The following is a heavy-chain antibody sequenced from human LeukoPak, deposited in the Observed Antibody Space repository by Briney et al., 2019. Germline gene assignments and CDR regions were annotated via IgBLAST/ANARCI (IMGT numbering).Heavy chain of an antibody. CDR1: GYSFTSYW. CDR3: ARGEYQLLPEGY. J-gene: IGHJ4*02. Sequence: KDGESLKISCKGSGYSFTSYWISWVRQMPGKGLEWMGRIDPSDSYTNYSPSFQGHVTIPADKSISTAYPQWSSLKASDTAMYYCARGEYQLLPEGYWGQGTLVTVSS. V-gene: IGHV5-10-1*01. D-gene: IGHD2-2*01. CDR2: IDPSDSYT.